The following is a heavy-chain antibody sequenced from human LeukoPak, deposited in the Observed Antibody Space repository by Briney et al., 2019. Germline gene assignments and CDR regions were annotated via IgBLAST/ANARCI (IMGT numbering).Heavy chain of an antibody. V-gene: IGHV3-48*03. J-gene: IGHJ4*02. Sequence: PGGSLRLSCAASGFTFSSYEMNWVRQAPGKGLEWVSYISSSGSTIYYADSVKGRFTISRDNAKNSLYLQMNSLRAEDTAVYYCAREPSYYDSSGYYDYWGQGTLVTVSS. CDR1: GFTFSSYE. D-gene: IGHD3-22*01. CDR2: ISSSGSTI. CDR3: AREPSYYDSSGYYDY.